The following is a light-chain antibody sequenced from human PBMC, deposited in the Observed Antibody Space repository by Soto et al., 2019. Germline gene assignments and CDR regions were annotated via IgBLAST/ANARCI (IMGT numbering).Light chain of an antibody. CDR1: SSDVGDYNY. Sequence: QSALTQPPSASGSPGQSVTISCTGTSSDVGDYNYVSWYQHHPGKAPKLMIYEVNKRPSGFPDRFSGSKSGNTASLTVSGLQAEDEADYYCISYAGSNNVCPYVFGTGTKLTVL. V-gene: IGLV2-8*01. CDR2: EVN. J-gene: IGLJ1*01. CDR3: ISYAGSNNVCPYV.